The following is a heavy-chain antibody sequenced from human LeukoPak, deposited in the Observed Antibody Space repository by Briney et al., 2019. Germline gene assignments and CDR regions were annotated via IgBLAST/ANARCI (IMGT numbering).Heavy chain of an antibody. Sequence: SETLSLTCTVSGGSISSYYWSWIRQPPGKGLEWIGYIYYSGSTNYNPSLKSRVTISVDTSKDQFSLKLSSVTAADTAVYYCARVGTYSNYAKSWYFDYWGQGTLVTVSS. CDR1: GGSISSYY. V-gene: IGHV4-59*08. D-gene: IGHD4-11*01. J-gene: IGHJ4*02. CDR3: ARVGTYSNYAKSWYFDY. CDR2: IYYSGST.